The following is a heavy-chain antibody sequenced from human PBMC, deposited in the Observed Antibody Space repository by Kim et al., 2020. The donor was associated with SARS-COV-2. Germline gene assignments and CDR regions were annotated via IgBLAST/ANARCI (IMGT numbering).Heavy chain of an antibody. V-gene: IGHV4-34*01. CDR1: GGSFSGYY. J-gene: IGHJ1*01. CDR3: VWELPPQYFQH. CDR2: INHSGST. D-gene: IGHD1-26*01. Sequence: SETLSLTCAVYGGSFSGYYWSWIRQPPGKGLEWIGEINHSGSTNYNPSLKSRVTISVDTSKNQFSLKLSSVTAADTAVYYCVWELPPQYFQHWGQGTLVTVSS.